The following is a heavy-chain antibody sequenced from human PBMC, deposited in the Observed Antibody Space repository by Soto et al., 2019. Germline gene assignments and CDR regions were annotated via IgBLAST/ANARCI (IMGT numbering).Heavy chain of an antibody. Sequence: GGSLRLSCAASGFTVSSNYMSWVRQAPGKGLEWVSVIYSGGSTYYADSVKGRFTISRDNSKNQLSLKLTSMTAADTAVYYCARDMHAGFTHYFDPWGQGTLVTVSS. CDR1: GFTVSSNY. D-gene: IGHD1-26*01. J-gene: IGHJ5*02. CDR3: ARDMHAGFTHYFDP. V-gene: IGHV3-53*01. CDR2: IYSGGST.